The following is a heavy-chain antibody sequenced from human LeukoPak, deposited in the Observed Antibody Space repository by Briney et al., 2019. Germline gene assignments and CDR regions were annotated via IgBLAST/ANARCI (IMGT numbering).Heavy chain of an antibody. Sequence: SETLSLTCTVSGGSISSGSYYWSWIRQPAGKGLEWIGRIYTSGSTNYNPSLKSRVTISVDTSKNQFSLKLSSVTAADTAVYYCAREGAVAGVFDYWGQGTLVTVSS. V-gene: IGHV4-61*02. CDR1: GGSISSGSYY. CDR3: AREGAVAGVFDY. CDR2: IYTSGST. D-gene: IGHD6-19*01. J-gene: IGHJ4*02.